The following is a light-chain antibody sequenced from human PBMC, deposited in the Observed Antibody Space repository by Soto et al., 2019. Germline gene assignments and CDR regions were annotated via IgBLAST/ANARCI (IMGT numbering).Light chain of an antibody. Sequence: QSALTQPASVSGSPGQSITISCTGSSSDVGGYNYVSWYQHLPGKAPELMIYDVSNRPSGVSNRFSGSKSGNTASLTISGLQAEDEADYYCNSYTSSGTDVFGTGTKVTVL. CDR1: SSDVGGYNY. J-gene: IGLJ1*01. CDR3: NSYTSSGTDV. V-gene: IGLV2-14*03. CDR2: DVS.